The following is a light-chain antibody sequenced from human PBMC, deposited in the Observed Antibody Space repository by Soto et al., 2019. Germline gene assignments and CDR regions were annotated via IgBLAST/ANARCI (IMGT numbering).Light chain of an antibody. Sequence: QSALTQPRSVSGSPGQSVTISRTGTSSDVGGYNYVSWYQQHPGKAPKLMIYDVSKRPSGVPDRFSGSKSGNTASLTISGLQADDEADYYCCSYSGSYTWVFGGGTKLTVL. J-gene: IGLJ3*02. CDR1: SSDVGGYNY. CDR2: DVS. V-gene: IGLV2-11*01. CDR3: CSYSGSYTWV.